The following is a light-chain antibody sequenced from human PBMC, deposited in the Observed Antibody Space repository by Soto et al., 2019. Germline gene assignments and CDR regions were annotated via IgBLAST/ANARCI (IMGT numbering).Light chain of an antibody. CDR2: GAS. V-gene: IGKV3-15*01. CDR1: QSVSSN. Sequence: EIVMTQSPATLSVFPGERATLSCRASQSVSSNLAWYQQKPGQAPTLLIYGASARATGIPARFSGSGSGTEFTLTISSLQSEDFAVYYCQQYGSSPLFTFGPGTKVDIK. J-gene: IGKJ3*01. CDR3: QQYGSSPLFT.